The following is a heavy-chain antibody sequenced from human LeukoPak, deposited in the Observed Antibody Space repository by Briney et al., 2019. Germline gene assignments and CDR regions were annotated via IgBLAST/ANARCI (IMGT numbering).Heavy chain of an antibody. V-gene: IGHV4-30-4*08. CDR1: GGSLSSGDYY. CDR2: IYYSGST. CDR3: ARDRVLRFLDPAGVDAFDI. J-gene: IGHJ3*02. D-gene: IGHD3-3*01. Sequence: PSETLSLTCTVSGGSLSSGDYYWSWIRQPPGKGLEWIGYIYYSGSTYYNPSLKNRVTISVDTSKNQFSLKLSSVTAADTAVYYCARDRVLRFLDPAGVDAFDIWGQGTMVTVSS.